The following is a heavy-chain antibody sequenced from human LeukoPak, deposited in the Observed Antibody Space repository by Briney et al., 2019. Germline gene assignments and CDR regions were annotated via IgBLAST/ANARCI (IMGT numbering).Heavy chain of an antibody. V-gene: IGHV4-38-2*01. Sequence: SETLSLTCAVSGYSISSGYYWGWIRQPPGKGLEWIGSIYQSGSTYYNPSLRSRVTISVDTSKNQLSLKLTSVTAADTAVYYCAAYCSGGSCYSDSDYWGQGTLVTVSS. D-gene: IGHD2-15*01. CDR3: AAYCSGGSCYSDSDY. CDR1: GYSISSGYY. CDR2: IYQSGST. J-gene: IGHJ4*02.